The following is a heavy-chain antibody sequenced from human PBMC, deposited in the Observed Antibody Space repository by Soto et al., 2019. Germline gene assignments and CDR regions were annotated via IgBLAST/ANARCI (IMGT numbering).Heavy chain of an antibody. J-gene: IGHJ3*02. V-gene: IGHV1-24*01. CDR2: FDPEDGET. Sequence: XSVKVSCKVSGYTLTELSMHWVRQAPGKGLEWMGGFDPEDGETIYAQKFQGRVTMTEDTSTDTAYMELSSLRSEDTAVYYCATAGPRGVVITGAFDIWGQGTMVTVSS. CDR3: ATAGPRGVVITGAFDI. D-gene: IGHD3-22*01. CDR1: GYTLTELS.